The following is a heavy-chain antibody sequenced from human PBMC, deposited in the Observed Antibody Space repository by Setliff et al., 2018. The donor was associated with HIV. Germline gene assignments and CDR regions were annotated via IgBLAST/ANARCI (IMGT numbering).Heavy chain of an antibody. Sequence: ASVKVSCKASGYTFTSYDINWVRRATGQGLEWMGWMNPNSGNRGYAQKFQGRVTMTRITSISTAYMELSSLRSEDTAVYYCVVPATVGAPDAFDIWGQGTKVTVSS. CDR3: VVPATVGAPDAFDI. V-gene: IGHV1-8*02. CDR1: GYTFTSYD. J-gene: IGHJ3*02. D-gene: IGHD2-15*01. CDR2: MNPNSGNR.